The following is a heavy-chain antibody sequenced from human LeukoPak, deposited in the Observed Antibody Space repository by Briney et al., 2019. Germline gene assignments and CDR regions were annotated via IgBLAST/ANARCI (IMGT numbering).Heavy chain of an antibody. J-gene: IGHJ4*02. Sequence: ASVKVSCKASGYTFTSYYMHWVRQAPGQGLEWMGIINPSGGSTSYAQKFQGRVTMTRDTSTSTVYMELSSLRSEDTAVYYSARSRTGEELPQGYFDYWGQGTLVTVSS. CDR2: INPSGGST. CDR1: GYTFTSYY. CDR3: ARSRTGEELPQGYFDY. D-gene: IGHD1-26*01. V-gene: IGHV1-46*01.